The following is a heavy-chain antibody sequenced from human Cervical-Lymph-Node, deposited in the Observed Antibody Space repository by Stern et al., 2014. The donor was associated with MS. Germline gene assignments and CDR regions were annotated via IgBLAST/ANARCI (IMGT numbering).Heavy chain of an antibody. Sequence: VQLVESGGGVVQPGGSLRLSCEASGFTFSSYGMHWVRQAPGKGLEWGAVIWDDRSNKYYADTVKGRFNISRDNSKNNKYVQMDSLRAEDTAVYYCSRDAPDSSGYYWFWDYWGQGTLVTVSS. CDR1: GFTFSSYG. J-gene: IGHJ4*02. D-gene: IGHD3-22*01. CDR2: IWDDRSNK. V-gene: IGHV3-33*01. CDR3: SRDAPDSSGYYWFWDY.